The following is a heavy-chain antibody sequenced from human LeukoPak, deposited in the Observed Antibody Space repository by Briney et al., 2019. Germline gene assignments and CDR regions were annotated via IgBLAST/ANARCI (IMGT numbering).Heavy chain of an antibody. D-gene: IGHD3-10*01. Sequence: PSETLPLTCAVSGGSISSGGYSWSWIRQPPGKGLEWIGYISHSGSVNYNPSLKSRVTMSVDTSKNQFSLKLSSVTAADTAVYYCARVKGREGSTVIIDYWGQGTLVTVSS. V-gene: IGHV4-61*08. J-gene: IGHJ4*02. CDR2: ISHSGSV. CDR3: ARVKGREGSTVIIDY. CDR1: GGSISSGGYS.